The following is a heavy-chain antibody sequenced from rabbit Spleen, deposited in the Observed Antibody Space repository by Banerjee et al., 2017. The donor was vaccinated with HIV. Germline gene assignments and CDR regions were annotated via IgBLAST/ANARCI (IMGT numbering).Heavy chain of an antibody. V-gene: IGHV1S40*01. CDR2: IYISSGST. D-gene: IGHD4-1*01. Sequence: QSLEESGGDLVKPGASLTLTCTASGFSFSSNVYMCWVRQAPGKGLEWIACIYISSGSTYYASWAKGRFTISKTSSTTVTLQMTSLTAADTATYFCARSGYVGWGGDGDLMGHKLWGPGTLVTVS. J-gene: IGHJ6*01. CDR3: ARSGYVGWGGDGDLMGHKL. CDR1: GFSFSSNVY.